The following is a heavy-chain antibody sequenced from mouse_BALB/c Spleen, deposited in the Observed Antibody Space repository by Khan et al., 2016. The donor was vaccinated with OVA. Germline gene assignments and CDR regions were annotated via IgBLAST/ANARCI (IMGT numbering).Heavy chain of an antibody. CDR3: ARRRYYGHSYFDD. D-gene: IGHD1-1*01. CDR2: VSYSGST. V-gene: IGHV3-2*02. CDR1: GYSITTDYA. J-gene: IGHJ1*01. Sequence: EVQLQESGPGLVKPSQSLSLTCTVTGYSITTDYAWNWIRQFPGNKLEWMGYVSYSGSTSYNPSLKSRFSITRDTSKNQFFLQLNSVTTEDTATXYCARRRYYGHSYFDDWGAGTTVTVSS.